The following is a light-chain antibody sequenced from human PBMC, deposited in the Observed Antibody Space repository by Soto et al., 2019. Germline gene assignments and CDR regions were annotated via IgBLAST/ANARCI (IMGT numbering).Light chain of an antibody. V-gene: IGKV1-33*01. CDR1: QNINNY. Sequence: DIQMTQSPSSLSASVGDRVTITCQASQNINNYLNWYQQKPGRAPKLLIYKASTLKSGVPSRFSGSGSGTDFTFTISSLQPEEIATYYCQQYDNLPLTVGGGTKVDIK. CDR3: QQYDNLPLT. J-gene: IGKJ4*02. CDR2: KAS.